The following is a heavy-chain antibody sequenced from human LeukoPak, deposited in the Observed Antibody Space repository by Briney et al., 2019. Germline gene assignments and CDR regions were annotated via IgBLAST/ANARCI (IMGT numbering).Heavy chain of an antibody. V-gene: IGHV3-21*01. D-gene: IGHD2-2*02. CDR3: ASSPTYCSSASCYINY. CDR2: ITGSSTYI. J-gene: IGHJ4*02. Sequence: GGSLRLSCAASGFTFSSYSMNWVRQAPGKGLEWVSSITGSSTYIHYADSVKGRFTISRDNAKNSLYLQMNSLRAEDTAVYYCASSPTYCSSASCYINYWGQGVLVTVSS. CDR1: GFTFSSYS.